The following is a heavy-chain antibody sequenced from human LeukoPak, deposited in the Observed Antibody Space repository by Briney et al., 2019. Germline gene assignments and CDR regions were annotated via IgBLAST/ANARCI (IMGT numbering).Heavy chain of an antibody. CDR3: ARVDGYSSSWYVDY. CDR1: GGSNSSYY. Sequence: SETLPLTCTGSGGSNSSYYWRWIRQPPGKGLEWIGYIYYSGSNNYNPSLKSRVTISVDTSKNQFSLKLSSVTAADTAVYYCARVDGYSSSWYVDYWGQGTLVTVSS. CDR2: IYYSGSN. V-gene: IGHV4-59*01. J-gene: IGHJ4*02. D-gene: IGHD6-13*01.